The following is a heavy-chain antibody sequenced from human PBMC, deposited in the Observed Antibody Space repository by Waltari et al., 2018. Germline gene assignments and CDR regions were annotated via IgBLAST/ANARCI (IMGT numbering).Heavy chain of an antibody. CDR2: ISGSGGST. CDR3: ASLDVDTVMVTTSADY. CDR1: GFTFSSYA. J-gene: IGHJ4*02. V-gene: IGHV3-23*01. D-gene: IGHD5-18*01. Sequence: EVQLLESGGGLVQPGGSLRLSCAASGFTFSSYAMSWVRQAPGKGLEWVSSISGSGGSTYCAASVKGRFTISRDNSKNTLYLQMNSLRAEDTAVYYCASLDVDTVMVTTSADYWGQGTLVTVSS.